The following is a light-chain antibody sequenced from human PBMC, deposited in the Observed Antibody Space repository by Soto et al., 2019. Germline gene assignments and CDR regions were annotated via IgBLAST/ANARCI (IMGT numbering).Light chain of an antibody. J-gene: IGKJ3*01. Sequence: EIVMTQSPATLSVSPGERATLSCRASQSVSSNLAWYQQKPGQAPRLLIYGASTRATGIPARFSGSGSGTEFTLTISSLQPEDFATYYCQQTSSAPFTFGPGTKVDIK. CDR3: QQTSSAPFT. CDR1: QSVSSN. V-gene: IGKV3-15*01. CDR2: GAS.